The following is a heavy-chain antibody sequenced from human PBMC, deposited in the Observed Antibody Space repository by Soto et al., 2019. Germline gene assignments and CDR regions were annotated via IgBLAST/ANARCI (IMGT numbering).Heavy chain of an antibody. CDR3: ARDRKGITDY. J-gene: IGHJ4*02. CDR2: ISYDGSNK. V-gene: IGHV3-30-3*01. Sequence: GGSLRLSCAASGFTLSSYAMHWVRQAPGKGLEWVAVISYDGSNKYYADSVKGRFTISRDNSKNTLYLQMNSLRAEDTAVYYCARDRKGITDYWVQGTLVTVSS. D-gene: IGHD1-20*01. CDR1: GFTLSSYA.